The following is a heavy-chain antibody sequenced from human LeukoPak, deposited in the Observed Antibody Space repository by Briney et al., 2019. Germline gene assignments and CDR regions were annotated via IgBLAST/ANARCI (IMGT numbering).Heavy chain of an antibody. V-gene: IGHV1-2*02. CDR2: INPNSGDT. CDR3: ARDAVATIVDYYYYMDV. Sequence: ASVKVSCKASGFTFTGHYMHWVRQAPGQGLEWMGWINPNSGDTIYAQKFQGRVTMTRDTSISTAYMELGRLRSDDTAVYYCARDAVATIVDYYYYMDVWGKGTTVTVSS. J-gene: IGHJ6*03. CDR1: GFTFTGHY. D-gene: IGHD5-12*01.